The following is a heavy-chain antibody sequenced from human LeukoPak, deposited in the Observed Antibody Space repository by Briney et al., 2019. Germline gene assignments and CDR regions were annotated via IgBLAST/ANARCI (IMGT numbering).Heavy chain of an antibody. D-gene: IGHD5-24*01. Sequence: PSETLSLTCAVYGGSFSGYYWSWIRQPPGKGLEWIGEINHSGSTNYNPSLKSRVTISVDTSKAQFSLKLSSVTAADTAVYYCARSRLHPIIFDYWGQGTLVTVSS. V-gene: IGHV4-34*01. CDR1: GGSFSGYY. CDR2: INHSGST. J-gene: IGHJ4*02. CDR3: ARSRLHPIIFDY.